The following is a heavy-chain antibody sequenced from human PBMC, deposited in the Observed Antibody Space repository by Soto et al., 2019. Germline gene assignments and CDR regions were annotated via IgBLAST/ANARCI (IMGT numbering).Heavy chain of an antibody. D-gene: IGHD1-26*01. J-gene: IGHJ4*02. V-gene: IGHV1-2*04. CDR3: ASGSVGPTTDFDY. CDR2: INPNGGGR. Sequence: ASVKVSCKASGYTFTGFHIHWVRQAPGQGLEWMGWINPNGGGRNYAQKFQGWVTMTRDTSISTAYMELSRLKSDDTAVYYCASGSVGPTTDFDYWGQGTLVTVSS. CDR1: GYTFTGFH.